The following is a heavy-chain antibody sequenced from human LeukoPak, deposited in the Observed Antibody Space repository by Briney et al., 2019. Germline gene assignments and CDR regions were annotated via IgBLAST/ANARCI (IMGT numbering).Heavy chain of an antibody. CDR1: GFTFSSYA. J-gene: IGHJ4*02. CDR3: AKVRFYDSSGQYYFDY. CDR2: ISGSGGST. V-gene: IGHV3-23*01. D-gene: IGHD3-22*01. Sequence: GGSLGLSCAASGFTFSSYAMSWVRQAPGKGLEWVSAISGSGGSTYYADSVKGRFTISRDNSKNTLYLQMNSLRAEDTAVYYCAKVRFYDSSGQYYFDYWGQGTLVTVSS.